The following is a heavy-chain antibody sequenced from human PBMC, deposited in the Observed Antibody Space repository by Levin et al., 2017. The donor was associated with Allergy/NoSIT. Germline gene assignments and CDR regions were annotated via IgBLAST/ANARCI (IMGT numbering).Heavy chain of an antibody. CDR2: ISWNSGSI. Sequence: PGGSLRLSCAASGFTFDDYAMHWVRQAPGKGLEWVSGISWNSGSIGYADSVKGRFTISRDNAKNSLYLQMNSLRAEDTALYYCAKDMETTTVTENAFDIWGQGTMVIVSS. D-gene: IGHD4-17*01. J-gene: IGHJ3*02. CDR3: AKDMETTTVTENAFDI. V-gene: IGHV3-9*01. CDR1: GFTFDDYA.